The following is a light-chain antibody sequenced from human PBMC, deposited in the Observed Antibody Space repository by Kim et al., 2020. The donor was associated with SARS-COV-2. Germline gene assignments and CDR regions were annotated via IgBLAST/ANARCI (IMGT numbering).Light chain of an antibody. J-gene: IGKJ4*01. CDR2: TAS. CDR1: QGISSW. V-gene: IGKV1-12*01. Sequence: DIQMTHSPSYVSASVGNRVTITCRASQGISSWLALYQQIPWKAPNLLIYTASSLKGGVPSRFSGSGSGTDFTLTISSLQSEDVATYYCQQTYSFPLSFGGGTKLEI. CDR3: QQTYSFPLS.